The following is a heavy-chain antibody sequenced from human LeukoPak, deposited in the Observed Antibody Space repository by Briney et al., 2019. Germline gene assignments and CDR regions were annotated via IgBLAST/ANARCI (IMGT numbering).Heavy chain of an antibody. D-gene: IGHD2-2*01. CDR3: AREDVVVVPAAMGVYYYYMDV. J-gene: IGHJ6*03. CDR1: GFIFSKFA. V-gene: IGHV3-30*04. CDR2: LSYDGSEK. Sequence: GGSLRLSCAASGFIFSKFAMHCVRQAPGKGLEWVAVLSYDGSEKYYADSVKGRFTISRDNSKDTLYLQMNSLRTEDTAVYYCAREDVVVVPAAMGVYYYYMDVWGKGTTVTVSS.